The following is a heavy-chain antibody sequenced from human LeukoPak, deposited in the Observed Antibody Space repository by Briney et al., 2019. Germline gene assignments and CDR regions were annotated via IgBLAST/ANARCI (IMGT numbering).Heavy chain of an antibody. D-gene: IGHD5-18*01. Sequence: PGGSLGPSCAASGFTFSSYAMGWVRQAPGKGLEWVSAITASGGNTYYADSVKGRFTISRDNSKNTLYLQVNSLRAEDTAVYYCAKGNGYSYGRYYFDYWGQGTLVPVSS. J-gene: IGHJ4*02. V-gene: IGHV3-23*01. CDR3: AKGNGYSYGRYYFDY. CDR1: GFTFSSYA. CDR2: ITASGGNT.